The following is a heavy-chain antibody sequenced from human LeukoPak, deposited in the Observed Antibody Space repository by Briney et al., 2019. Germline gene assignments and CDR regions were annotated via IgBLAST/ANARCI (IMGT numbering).Heavy chain of an antibody. CDR3: ARGGSDCCYFDY. D-gene: IGHD2-21*02. CDR2: IYTRGTT. J-gene: IGHJ4*02. V-gene: IGHV4-61*02. CDR1: GGSINSGNYY. Sequence: PSETLSLTCTVSGGSINSGNYYWSWIRQPAGKGLESIGRIYTRGTTTYNPSLKSRVTISVDTSKNQFSLKLSSVTAADTAVYYCARGGSDCCYFDYWGQGTLVTVSS.